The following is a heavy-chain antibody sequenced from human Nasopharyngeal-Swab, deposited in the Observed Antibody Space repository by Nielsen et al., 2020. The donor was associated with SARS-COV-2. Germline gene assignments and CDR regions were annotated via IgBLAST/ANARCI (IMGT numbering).Heavy chain of an antibody. J-gene: IGHJ6*03. CDR2: ISSNGGST. Sequence: GESLKISCAASGFTFSSYAMHWVRQAPGKGLEYVSAISSNGGSTYYANSVKGRFTISRDNSKSTLYLQMGSLRAEDMAVYYCARVDRDGSYYYYYMDVWGKGTTVTVSS. CDR3: ARVDRDGSYYYYYMDV. V-gene: IGHV3-64*01. CDR1: GFTFSSYA. D-gene: IGHD1-26*01.